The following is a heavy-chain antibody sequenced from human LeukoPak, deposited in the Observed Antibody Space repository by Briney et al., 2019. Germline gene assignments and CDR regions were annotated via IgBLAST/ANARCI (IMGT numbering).Heavy chain of an antibody. D-gene: IGHD6-13*01. CDR2: IKQDGSEK. Sequence: PGGSLRLSCAASGFSVSNNYMNWVRQAPGKGLEWVANIKQDGSEKYYVDSVKGRFTISRDNARNSLYLQMNSLRAEDTAVYYCARGIAGAGTAVLDYWGQGTLVIVSS. J-gene: IGHJ4*02. CDR1: GFSVSNNY. V-gene: IGHV3-7*01. CDR3: ARGIAGAGTAVLDY.